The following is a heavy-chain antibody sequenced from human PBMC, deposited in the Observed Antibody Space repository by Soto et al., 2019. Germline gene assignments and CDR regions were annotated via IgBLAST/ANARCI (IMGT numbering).Heavy chain of an antibody. V-gene: IGHV3-23*01. J-gene: IGHJ6*02. Sequence: GGSLRLSCAAPGFTFSSYAMSWVRQAPGKGLEWVSAISGSGGSTYYADSVKGRFTISRDNSKNTLYLQMNSLRAEDTAVYYCAKGGWFGEDGMDVWGQGTTVTVSS. CDR1: GFTFSSYA. D-gene: IGHD3-10*01. CDR2: ISGSGGST. CDR3: AKGGWFGEDGMDV.